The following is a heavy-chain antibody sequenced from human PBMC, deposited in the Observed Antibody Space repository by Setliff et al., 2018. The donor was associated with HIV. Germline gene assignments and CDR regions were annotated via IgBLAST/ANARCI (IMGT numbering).Heavy chain of an antibody. D-gene: IGHD5-18*01. CDR1: GFTFNNYG. CDR2: IQYDGSKK. Sequence: PGGSLRLSCVASGFTFNNYGMHWVRQAPGKGLEWVAFIQYDGSKKYYADSVKGRFTISRDNAMDTLYLEMNSLTVEDTAIYYCASVGYSYGYGPYYWGQGMLVTVSS. CDR3: ASVGYSYGYGPYY. J-gene: IGHJ4*02. V-gene: IGHV3-30*02.